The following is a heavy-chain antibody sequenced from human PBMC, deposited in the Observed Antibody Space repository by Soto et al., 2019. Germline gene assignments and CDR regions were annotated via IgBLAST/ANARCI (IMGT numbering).Heavy chain of an antibody. CDR1: GFTFSSYS. CDR3: ARDSEPPIVGATEDAFDI. J-gene: IGHJ3*02. CDR2: ISSSSSTI. Sequence: LSLTCAASGFTFSSYSMNWVRQAPGKGLEWVSYISSSSSTIYYADSVKGRFTISRDNAKNSLYLQMNSLRAEDTAVYYCARDSEPPIVGATEDAFDIWGQGTMVTVSS. D-gene: IGHD1-26*01. V-gene: IGHV3-48*04.